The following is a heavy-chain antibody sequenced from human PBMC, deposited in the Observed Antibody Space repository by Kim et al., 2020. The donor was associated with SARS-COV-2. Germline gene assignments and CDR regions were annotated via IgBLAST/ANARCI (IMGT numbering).Heavy chain of an antibody. V-gene: IGHV3-11*03. J-gene: IGHJ4*02. CDR3: ARTVDYDYVWGSYRQLGFDY. Sequence: RFTISRDNAKNSLYLQMTTLRAEDTAVYYCARTVDYDYVWGSYRQLGFDYWGQGTLVTVSS. D-gene: IGHD3-16*02.